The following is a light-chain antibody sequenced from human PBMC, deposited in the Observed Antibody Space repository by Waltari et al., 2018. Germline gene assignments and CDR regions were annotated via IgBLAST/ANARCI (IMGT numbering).Light chain of an antibody. CDR3: CSYAGSYTWV. Sequence: SALTQPRPVSGSPGQSVPISSTGPTNDLGSYNYFSWYQQHPGKAPKLIILDVTKRPSGVPDRLSGSKSGNTASLTISGLRAEDEAEYYCCSYAGSYTWVFGGGTKLTVV. CDR1: TNDLGSYNY. J-gene: IGLJ3*02. V-gene: IGLV2-11*01. CDR2: DVT.